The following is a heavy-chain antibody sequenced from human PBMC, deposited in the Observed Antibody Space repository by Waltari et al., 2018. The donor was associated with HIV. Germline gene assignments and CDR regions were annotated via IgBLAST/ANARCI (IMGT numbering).Heavy chain of an antibody. CDR3: ARDSQVGRHNYYYYGMDV. CDR2: ISTYNGKT. J-gene: IGHJ6*02. CDR1: GYTFNTYG. Sequence: QVRLVQSGAEMKKPGASVKVSCAASGYTFNTYGVSWVRQAPGQGPEWMGWISTYNGKTYYAQNVQGRVSMTTDTSTSTAHMELRDLTSDDTAVYYCARDSQVGRHNYYYYGMDVWGQGTPVTVSS. D-gene: IGHD1-26*01. V-gene: IGHV1-18*01.